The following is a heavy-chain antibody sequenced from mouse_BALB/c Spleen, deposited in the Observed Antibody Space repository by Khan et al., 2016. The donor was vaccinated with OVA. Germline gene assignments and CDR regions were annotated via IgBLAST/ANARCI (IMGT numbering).Heavy chain of an antibody. CDR3: ARGRSY. CDR2: ITYSGST. V-gene: IGHV3-2*02. Sequence: EVQLQESGPGLVKPSQSLSLTCTVTGYSITSDYAWHWIRQFPGNKLEWMGYITYSGSTSYTPSLTSRISITRDTSKNQLFLELNSVTTEYTATYYCARGRSYWGQGTLVTVSA. CDR1: GYSITSDYA. D-gene: IGHD3-3*01. J-gene: IGHJ3*01.